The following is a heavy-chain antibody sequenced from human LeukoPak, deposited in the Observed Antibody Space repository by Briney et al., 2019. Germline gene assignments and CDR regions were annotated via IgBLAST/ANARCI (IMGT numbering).Heavy chain of an antibody. CDR1: GDSVSSNSVA. J-gene: IGHJ4*02. V-gene: IGHV6-1*01. CDR2: TYYRSKWNN. CDR3: ARERYYFDY. Sequence: SQTLSLTCAISGDSVSSNSVAWNWIRQSPSRGLAWLGRTYYRSKWNNEYAESVRSRITINPDTSKNQFSLQLDSVTPEDTAVYYCARERYYFDYWGQGTLVTVSS.